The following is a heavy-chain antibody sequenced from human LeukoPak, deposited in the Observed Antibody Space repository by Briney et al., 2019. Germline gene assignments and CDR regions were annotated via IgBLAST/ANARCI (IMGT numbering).Heavy chain of an antibody. Sequence: SETLSLTCAVYGGSFSGYYWSWIRQPPGKGLEWIGEINHSGSTNYNPSLKGRVTISVDTSKNQFSLKLSSVTAADTAVYYCASAGHYYGSGSYDYWGQGTLVTVSS. CDR1: GGSFSGYY. J-gene: IGHJ4*02. CDR2: INHSGST. V-gene: IGHV4-34*01. CDR3: ASAGHYYGSGSYDY. D-gene: IGHD3-10*01.